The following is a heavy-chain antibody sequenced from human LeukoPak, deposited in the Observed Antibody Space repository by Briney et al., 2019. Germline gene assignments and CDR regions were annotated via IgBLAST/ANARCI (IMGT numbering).Heavy chain of an antibody. D-gene: IGHD1-14*01. J-gene: IGHJ4*02. CDR2: IKPDGGQR. CDR3: ARVEPTRSEGY. CDR1: GFTLDSYW. Sequence: GGSLRLSCAASGFTLDSYWMSWVRQAPGKGLEWVANIKPDGGQRFYVDSAKGRFTISRDNVENSLYLQMNSLRPEDTAVYYCARVEPTRSEGYWGQGTVVTVSS. V-gene: IGHV3-7*03.